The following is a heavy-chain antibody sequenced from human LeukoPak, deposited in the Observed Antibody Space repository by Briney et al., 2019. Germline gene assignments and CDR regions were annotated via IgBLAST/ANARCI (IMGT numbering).Heavy chain of an antibody. V-gene: IGHV3-23*01. CDR1: GLSFSNYA. CDR3: ATKTLDH. Sequence: SGGSLRLSCAASGLSFSNYAMSWVRQAPGKGLEWVSEINNSGGRTNYADSVKGRFTISRDNSRNTPYLQMNSLRAEDTALYYCATKTLDHWGQGTLVTVSS. J-gene: IGHJ4*02. CDR2: INNSGGRT.